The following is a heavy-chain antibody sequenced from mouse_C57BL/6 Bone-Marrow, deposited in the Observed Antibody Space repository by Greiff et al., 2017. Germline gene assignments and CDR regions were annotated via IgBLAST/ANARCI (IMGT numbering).Heavy chain of an antibody. CDR1: GYTFTSYG. J-gene: IGHJ2*01. Sequence: VQLQQSGAELARPGASVKLSCKASGYTFTSYGISWVKQRTGQGLEWIGEIYPRSGNTYYNEKFKGKATLTAGKSSSTAYMELRSLTSEDSAVYFCAREGYYGSSDYWGQGTTLTVSS. CDR2: IYPRSGNT. CDR3: AREGYYGSSDY. V-gene: IGHV1-81*01. D-gene: IGHD1-1*01.